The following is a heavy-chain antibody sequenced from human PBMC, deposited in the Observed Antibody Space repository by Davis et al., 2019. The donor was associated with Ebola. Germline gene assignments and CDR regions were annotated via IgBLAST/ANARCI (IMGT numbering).Heavy chain of an antibody. CDR3: ARGITMVRGVTPFDY. CDR1: GYTFTGYY. J-gene: IGHJ4*02. Sequence: ASVKVSCKASGYTFTGYYMHWVRQTPGQGLEWMGWISAYNGNTNYAQKLQGRVTMTTDTSTSTAYMELRSLRSDDTAVYYCARGITMVRGVTPFDYWGQGTLVTVSS. V-gene: IGHV1-18*04. CDR2: ISAYNGNT. D-gene: IGHD3-10*01.